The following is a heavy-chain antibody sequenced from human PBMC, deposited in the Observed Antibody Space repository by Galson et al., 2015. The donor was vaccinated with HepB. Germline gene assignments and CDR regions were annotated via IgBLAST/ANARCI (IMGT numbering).Heavy chain of an antibody. Sequence: CAISGDSVSSNSAAWNWIRQSPSRGLEWLGRTYYRSKWFIDYAPSVKSRITISPDTSKNQFSLQLNSVTPEDTAVYYCARNSAFDIWGQGTMVTVSS. CDR3: ARNSAFDI. CDR1: GDSVSSNSAA. V-gene: IGHV6-1*01. CDR2: TYYRSKWFI. J-gene: IGHJ3*02.